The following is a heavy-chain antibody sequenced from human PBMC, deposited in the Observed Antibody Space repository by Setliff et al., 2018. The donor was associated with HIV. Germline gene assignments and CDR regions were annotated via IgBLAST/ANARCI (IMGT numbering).Heavy chain of an antibody. CDR3: GRQAWYHQSSGYFVDY. V-gene: IGHV4-59*08. CDR2: INYSGTS. Sequence: SETLSLTCTVSGDLINNHNWNWIRQSPEKGLEWLGNINYSGTSNYNSSLKSRIVISLDTSKKQFSLYFYSVTAADTAVYYCGRQAWYHQSSGYFVDYWGQGTLVTVSS. D-gene: IGHD6-19*01. J-gene: IGHJ4*02. CDR1: GDLINNHN.